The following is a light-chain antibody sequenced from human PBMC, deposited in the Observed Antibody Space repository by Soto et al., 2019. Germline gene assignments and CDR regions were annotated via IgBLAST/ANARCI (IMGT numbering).Light chain of an antibody. CDR3: CLYIGATTYV. CDR2: EGH. J-gene: IGLJ1*01. V-gene: IGLV2-23*01. CDR1: SGFVGSLSL. Sequence: QSALARPASVSGSPGQSITISCTGTSGFVGSLSLVSWYQQHPGKAPKVMISEGHRRPSGVPDRFSGSTSVNSASLTISGLQADDEADYYCCLYIGATTYVFGTGTKVTVL.